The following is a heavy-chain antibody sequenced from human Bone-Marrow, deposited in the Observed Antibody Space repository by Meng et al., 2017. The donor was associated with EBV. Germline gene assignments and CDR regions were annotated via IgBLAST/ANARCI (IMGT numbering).Heavy chain of an antibody. CDR2: INHSGST. V-gene: IGHV4-34*01. J-gene: IGHJ4*02. D-gene: IGHD6-13*01. CDR1: GGSFSGYY. Sequence: QGQPHPWGVELLEPSATLSLTCVVYGGSFSGYYWSWIRQPPGKGLEWIGEINHSGSTNYNPSLKSRVTISVDTSKNQFSLKLSSVTAADTAVYYCARGRGYSSPNFDYWGQGTLVTVSS. CDR3: ARGRGYSSPNFDY.